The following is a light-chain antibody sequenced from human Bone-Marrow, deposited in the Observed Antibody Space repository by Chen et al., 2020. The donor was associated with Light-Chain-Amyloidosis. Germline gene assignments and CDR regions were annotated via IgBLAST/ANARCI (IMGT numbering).Light chain of an antibody. Sequence: DIVMTQSPDSLAVSLGERDTINCKSSQSVLYSSNNKNYLAWYQQKPGQPPKLLIYCASTRESGVPDRFSGSGSGTDFTLTISSLQAEDVAVYYCQQYYSTPRTFGQGTKVEIK. CDR2: CAS. CDR3: QQYYSTPRT. J-gene: IGKJ1*01. CDR1: QSVLYSSNNKNY. V-gene: IGKV4-1*01.